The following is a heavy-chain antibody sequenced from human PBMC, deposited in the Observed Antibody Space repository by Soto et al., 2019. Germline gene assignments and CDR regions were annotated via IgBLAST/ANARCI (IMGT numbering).Heavy chain of an antibody. D-gene: IGHD2-15*01. CDR1: GGTFSSYA. CDR3: ARVYCSGGSCANWFDP. J-gene: IGHJ5*02. V-gene: IGHV1-69*13. Sequence: SVKVSCKASGGTFSSYAISWVRQAPGQGLEWMGGIIPIFGTANYAQKFQGRVTITADESTSTAYMELSSLRSEDTAVYYCARVYCSGGSCANWFDPWGQGSLVTVYS. CDR2: IIPIFGTA.